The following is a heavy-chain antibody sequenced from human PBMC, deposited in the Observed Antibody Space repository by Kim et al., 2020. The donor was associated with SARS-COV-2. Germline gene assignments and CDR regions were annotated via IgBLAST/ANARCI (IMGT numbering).Heavy chain of an antibody. CDR3: VKDHYCTNGVCYNSGYESRFDY. V-gene: IGHV3-64D*06. J-gene: IGHJ4*02. CDR2: ISSNGGST. D-gene: IGHD2-8*01. Sequence: GGSLRLFCSASGFTFSSYAMHWVRQAPGKGLEYVSAISSNGGSTYYADSVKGRFTISRDNSKNTLYLQMSSLRAEDTAVYYCVKDHYCTNGVCYNSGYESRFDYWGQGTLVTVSS. CDR1: GFTFSSYA.